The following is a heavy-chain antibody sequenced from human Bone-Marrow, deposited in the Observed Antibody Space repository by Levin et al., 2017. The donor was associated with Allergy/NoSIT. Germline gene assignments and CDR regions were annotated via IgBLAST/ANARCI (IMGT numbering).Heavy chain of an antibody. J-gene: IGHJ5*02. CDR2: ITGSGGQT. CDR1: RITFDFDLYG. V-gene: IGHV3-23*01. Sequence: GESLKISCAASRITFDFDLYGMIWVRQAPGKGLEWVSGITGSGGQTYYADSVKGRFTMSRDNSKNRVFLQMKTVRAEDAAIYYCAGDWTAAIGTTAWFGPWGQGTRVTVS. D-gene: IGHD3/OR15-3a*01. CDR3: AGDWTAAIGTTAWFGP.